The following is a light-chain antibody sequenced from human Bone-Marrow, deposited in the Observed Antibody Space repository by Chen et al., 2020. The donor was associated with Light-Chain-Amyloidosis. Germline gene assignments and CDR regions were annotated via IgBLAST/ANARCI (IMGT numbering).Light chain of an antibody. CDR1: ILTKKY. CDR3: YSATDNNLGV. V-gene: IGLV3-27*01. J-gene: IGLJ1*01. CDR2: YDN. Sequence: SYELTQPSSVSVSPGQTARITCSGNILTKKYSWGFQQKPGQAPRLIIFYDNERPSGIPERFSASTSGTTVTLTISGAQVEDEADYYCYSATDNNLGVFGTGTKVTVL.